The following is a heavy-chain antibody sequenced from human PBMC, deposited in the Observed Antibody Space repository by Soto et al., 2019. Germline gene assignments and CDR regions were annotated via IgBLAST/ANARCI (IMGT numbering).Heavy chain of an antibody. CDR1: SLSTYF. CDR3: ARARFSQWSQDYYGLDV. V-gene: IGHV4-34*01. Sequence: SLSTYFWTWIRQPPGKGLEWIGEINHSGSPNYSPSLRGRVTISLDTSKKQFSLNLSSVTAADTAVYFCARARFSQWSQDYYGLDVWGQGTTVTVSS. J-gene: IGHJ6*02. D-gene: IGHD3-3*01. CDR2: INHSGSP.